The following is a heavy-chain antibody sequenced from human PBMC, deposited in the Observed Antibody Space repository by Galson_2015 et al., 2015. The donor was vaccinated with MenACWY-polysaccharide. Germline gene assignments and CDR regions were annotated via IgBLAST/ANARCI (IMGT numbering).Heavy chain of an antibody. J-gene: IGHJ6*03. V-gene: IGHV3-48*02. CDR2: ISSSSSTI. D-gene: IGHD2-2*01. CDR1: GFTFSSYS. CDR3: ARNRGYCSSTSCFSSGLFQSENYYYYMDV. Sequence: SLRLSCAASGFTFSSYSMNWVRQAPGKGLEWVSYISSSSSTIYYADSVKGRFTISRDNAKNSLYLQMNSLRDEDTAVYYCARNRGYCSSTSCFSSGLFQSENYYYYMDVWGKGTTVTVSS.